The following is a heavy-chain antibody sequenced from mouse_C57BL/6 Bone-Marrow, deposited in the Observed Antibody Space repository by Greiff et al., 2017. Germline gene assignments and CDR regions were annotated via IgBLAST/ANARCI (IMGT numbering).Heavy chain of an antibody. CDR1: GYTFTSYG. CDR3: ARGTGCCGGGFAY. D-gene: IGHD3-3*01. J-gene: IGHJ3*01. Sequence: QVQLQQSGAELARPGASVKLSCKASGYTFTSYGLRWVKQRTGQGLEWIGEIYPRSGNTCYNEKFKGKATLTAAKSSSTAYMELRSLTSEDSAVSFCARGTGCCGGGFAYWGQGTLVTVAA. CDR2: IYPRSGNT. V-gene: IGHV1-81*01.